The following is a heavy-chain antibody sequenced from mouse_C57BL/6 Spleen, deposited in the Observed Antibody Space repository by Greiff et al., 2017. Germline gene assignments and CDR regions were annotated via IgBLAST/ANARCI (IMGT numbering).Heavy chain of an antibody. V-gene: IGHV1-69*01. CDR2: IDPSDSYT. J-gene: IGHJ3*01. CDR3: AREAYSNYGFAY. D-gene: IGHD2-5*01. CDR1: GYTFTSYW. Sequence: QVQLQQPGAELVMPGASVKLSCKASGYTFTSYWMHWVKQRPGQGLEWIGEIDPSDSYTNYNQKFKGKSTLTVDKSSSTAYMQLSSLTSEDSAVYYCAREAYSNYGFAYWGQGTLVTVSA.